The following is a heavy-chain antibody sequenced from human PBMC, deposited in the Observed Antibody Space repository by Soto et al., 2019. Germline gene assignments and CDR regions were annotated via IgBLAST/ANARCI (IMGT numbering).Heavy chain of an antibody. CDR1: GFIVNNND. V-gene: IGHV3-66*01. J-gene: IGHJ4*02. D-gene: IGHD3-10*01. CDR2: IYSDGTT. Sequence: GGSLRLSCAVSGFIVNNNDMSWVRQAPGKGPEWVSVIYSDGTTEYAGSVKGRFTVSRDTSRNTLYLQMNSLRAEDTAVYHCTRDSSYYGAGRGVLDYWGQGTLVTVSS. CDR3: TRDSSYYGAGRGVLDY.